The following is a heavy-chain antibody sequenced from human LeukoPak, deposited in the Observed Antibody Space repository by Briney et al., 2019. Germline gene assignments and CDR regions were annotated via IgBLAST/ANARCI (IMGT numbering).Heavy chain of an antibody. V-gene: IGHV4-34*01. J-gene: IGHJ6*03. CDR1: GGSFSGYY. D-gene: IGHD5-18*01. CDR2: INHSGST. Sequence: SETLSLTCAVYGGSFSGYYWSWIRQPPGKGLEWIGEINHSGSTNYNPSLKSRVTISVDKSKNRFSLKLSSVTAADTAVYYCAKGYSPYYYYYYYMDVWGKGTTVTVSS. CDR3: AKGYSPYYYYYYYMDV.